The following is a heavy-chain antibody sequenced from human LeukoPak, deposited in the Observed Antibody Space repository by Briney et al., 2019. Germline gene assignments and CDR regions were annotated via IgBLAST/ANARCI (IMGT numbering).Heavy chain of an antibody. J-gene: IGHJ4*02. CDR3: ARVWFGYFFQ. CDR2: IHTGGTT. D-gene: IGHD3-10*01. CDR1: GIDISYHY. V-gene: IGHV3-53*01. Sequence: GGSLRLSCVASGIDISYHYVGWVRQAPGKGLEWVSVIHTGGTTHYADSVKGRFTVSKDTSNNTVFLQMNSLRVEDTAVYFCARVWFGYFFQWGQGGLVTVSS.